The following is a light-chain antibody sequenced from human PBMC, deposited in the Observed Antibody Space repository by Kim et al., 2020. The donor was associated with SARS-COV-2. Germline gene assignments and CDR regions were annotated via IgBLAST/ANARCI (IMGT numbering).Light chain of an antibody. J-gene: IGKJ1*01. Sequence: ASVGDRVSISCRASQSISSLLAWYQQKPGKDPNLLIYKASTLESGVPSRFSGSGSGTEFTLTISSLQPDDFATYYCQQYNSSPWTFGQGTKVDIK. CDR2: KAS. CDR1: QSISSL. CDR3: QQYNSSPWT. V-gene: IGKV1-5*03.